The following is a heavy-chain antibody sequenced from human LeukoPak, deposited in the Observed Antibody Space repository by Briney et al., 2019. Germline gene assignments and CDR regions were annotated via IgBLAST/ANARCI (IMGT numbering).Heavy chain of an antibody. D-gene: IGHD6-13*01. CDR3: ASRPRYSSSWYVRSGWFDP. Sequence: PSETLSLTCAVYGGSFSGYYWSWIRQPPGKGLEWIGEINHSGSTNYNPSLKSRVTISVDTSKNQFSLKLSSVTAADTAAYYCASRPRYSSSWYVRSGWFDPWGQGTLVTVSS. J-gene: IGHJ5*02. CDR1: GGSFSGYY. CDR2: INHSGST. V-gene: IGHV4-34*01.